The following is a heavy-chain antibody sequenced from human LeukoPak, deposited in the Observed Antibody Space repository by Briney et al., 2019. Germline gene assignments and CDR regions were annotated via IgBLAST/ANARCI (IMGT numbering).Heavy chain of an antibody. CDR3: ARSSGSYPTDY. J-gene: IGHJ4*02. CDR1: GYTFTGYY. V-gene: IGHV1-2*02. CDR2: INPNSGGT. D-gene: IGHD1-26*01. Sequence: ASVKVSCKASGYTFTGYYMRWVRQAPGQGLEWMGWINPNSGGTNYAQKFQGRVTMTRDTSISTAYMELSRPRSDDTAVYYCARSSGSYPTDYWGQGTLVTVSS.